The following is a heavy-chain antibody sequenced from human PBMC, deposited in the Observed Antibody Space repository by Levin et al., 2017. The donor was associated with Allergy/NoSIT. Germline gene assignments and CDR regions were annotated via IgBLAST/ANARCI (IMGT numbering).Heavy chain of an antibody. CDR1: GFTFSSYE. Sequence: GGSLRLSCAASGFTFSSYEMNWVRQAPGKGLEWVSYISNSGITIYYADSVKGRFTISRDNAKNSLYLQMNSLRVEDTAVYYCARDGGLDMVRGPYPDYWGQGTLVTVSS. CDR3: ARDGGLDMVRGPYPDY. D-gene: IGHD3-10*01. V-gene: IGHV3-48*03. CDR2: ISNSGITI. J-gene: IGHJ4*02.